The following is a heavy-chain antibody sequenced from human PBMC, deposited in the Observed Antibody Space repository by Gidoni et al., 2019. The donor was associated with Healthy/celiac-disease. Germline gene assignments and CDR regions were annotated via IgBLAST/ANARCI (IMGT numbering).Heavy chain of an antibody. J-gene: IGHJ5*02. CDR3: ARVGYGSSWYYETGWFDP. V-gene: IGHV4-38-2*01. CDR2: IYHSGST. D-gene: IGHD6-13*01. Sequence: QVQLQESGPGLVKPSETLSLTCAVSGSSIISGYYWGWIRQPPGKGLEWIGSIYHSGSTYYNPSLKSRVTISVDTSKNQFSLKLSSVTAADTAVYYCARVGYGSSWYYETGWFDPWGQGTLVTVSS. CDR1: GSSIISGYY.